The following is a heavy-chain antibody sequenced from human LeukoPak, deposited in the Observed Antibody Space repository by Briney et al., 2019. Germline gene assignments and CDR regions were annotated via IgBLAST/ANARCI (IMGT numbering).Heavy chain of an antibody. CDR1: GLTFSSYG. CDR2: ISYDGTIR. V-gene: IGHV3-30*18. CDR3: AKGGCSTTTCYLANP. Sequence: GGSLRLSCAASGLTFSSYGMHWVRQAPGKGLEWVAVISYDGTIRNYADSVKGRFTISRDNSKNTLYLQMNSLTAEDTALYYCAKGGCSTTTCYLANPWGQGTLVTVSS. D-gene: IGHD2-2*01. J-gene: IGHJ5*02.